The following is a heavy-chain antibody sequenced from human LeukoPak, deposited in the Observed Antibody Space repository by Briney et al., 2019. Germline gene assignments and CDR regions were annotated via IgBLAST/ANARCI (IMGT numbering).Heavy chain of an antibody. CDR3: ARGPYSYDSSGAFDI. CDR2: IYSRGNT. D-gene: IGHD3-22*01. J-gene: IGHJ3*02. Sequence: NPSETLSLTCTVSGASISSSSSYWGWIRQPPGKGLEWLGNIYSRGNTYYKPSLRSRVTISIDTSKNQFSLRLTSVTAADTAVYFCARGPYSYDSSGAFDIWGQGTMVTVSS. V-gene: IGHV4-39*07. CDR1: GASISSSSSY.